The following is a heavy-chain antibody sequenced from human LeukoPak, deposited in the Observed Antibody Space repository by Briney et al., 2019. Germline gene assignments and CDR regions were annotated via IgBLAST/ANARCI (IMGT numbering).Heavy chain of an antibody. J-gene: IGHJ6*02. Sequence: SETLSLTCTVSGGSISSYYWSWIRQPPGKGLEWIGYIYYSGSTNYNPSLKSRVTISVDTSKNQFSLKLSPVIAADTAMYYCARVGGSNYYYYGMDVWGQGTTVTVSS. CDR2: IYYSGST. CDR3: ARVGGSNYYYYGMDV. CDR1: GGSISSYY. V-gene: IGHV4-59*01. D-gene: IGHD2-15*01.